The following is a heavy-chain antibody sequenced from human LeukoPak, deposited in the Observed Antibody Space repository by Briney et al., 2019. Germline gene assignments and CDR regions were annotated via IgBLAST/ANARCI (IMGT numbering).Heavy chain of an antibody. CDR2: IIPIFGTA. CDR1: GGTFSSYA. V-gene: IGHV1-69*13. J-gene: IGHJ4*02. D-gene: IGHD6-19*01. CDR3: AKGIGEQWLDRDFDY. Sequence: ASVKVSCKASGGTFSSYAISWVRQAPGQGLEWMGGIIPIFGTANYAQKFQGRVTITADESTSTAYMELSSLRSEDTAVYYCAKGIGEQWLDRDFDYWGQGTLVTVSS.